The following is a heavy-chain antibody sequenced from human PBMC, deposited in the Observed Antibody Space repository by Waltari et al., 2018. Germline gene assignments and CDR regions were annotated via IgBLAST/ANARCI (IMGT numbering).Heavy chain of an antibody. V-gene: IGHV3-30-3*01. CDR2: ISYDGSNK. CDR3: ASGWGYGMDV. J-gene: IGHJ6*02. Sequence: QVQLVESGGGVVQPGRSLRLSCAASGFTFSSYAMHWVRQAPGKGLEWVAVISYDGSNKYYADSVKGRFTISRDNSKNTLYLQLNSLRAEDTAVYYCASGWGYGMDVWGQGTTVTVSS. D-gene: IGHD7-27*01. CDR1: GFTFSSYA.